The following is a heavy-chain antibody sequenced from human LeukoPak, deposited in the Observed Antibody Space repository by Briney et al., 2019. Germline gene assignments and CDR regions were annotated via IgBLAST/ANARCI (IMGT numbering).Heavy chain of an antibody. V-gene: IGHV4-4*02. D-gene: IGHD5-12*01. CDR1: GGSISSSNW. J-gene: IGHJ4*02. CDR2: IYHSGST. Sequence: SETLSLTCAVSGGSISSSNWWSWVRQPPGKGLEWIGEIYHSGSTNYNPSLKSRVTISVDTSKNQFSLKLSSVTAADTAVYYCARGPLDSGYTYFDYWGQGTLVTVSS. CDR3: ARGPLDSGYTYFDY.